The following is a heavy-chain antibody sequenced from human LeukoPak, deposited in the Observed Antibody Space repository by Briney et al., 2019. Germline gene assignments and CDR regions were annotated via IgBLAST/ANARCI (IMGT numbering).Heavy chain of an antibody. D-gene: IGHD6-13*01. CDR2: MNPNSGNT. V-gene: IGHV1-8*02. CDR1: GYTFTGYY. J-gene: IGHJ4*02. CDR3: ARGDNIAAAVRRFDY. Sequence: ASVKVSCKASGYTFTGYYMHWVRQATGQGLEWMGWMNPNSGNTGYAQKFQGRVTMTRNTSISTAYMELSSLRSEDTAVYYCARGDNIAAAVRRFDYWGQGTLVTVSS.